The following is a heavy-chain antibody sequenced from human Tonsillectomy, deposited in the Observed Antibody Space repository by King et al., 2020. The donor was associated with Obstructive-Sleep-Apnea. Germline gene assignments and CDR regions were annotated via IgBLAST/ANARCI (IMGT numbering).Heavy chain of an antibody. V-gene: IGHV4-38-2*02. CDR1: GYSISNGFY. J-gene: IGHJ4*02. CDR2: IYHTGTT. D-gene: IGHD5-24*01. Sequence: QLQESGPGLVKPSETLSLTCTVSGYSISNGFYWGWIRQPPGKGLEWIGIIYHTGTTNCNPSLKSRVTISVDTSRTQFSLRLTSVTAADPAVDYCARADGYNFGQHTYFDYWGQGTLVTVSS. CDR3: ARADGYNFGQHTYFDY.